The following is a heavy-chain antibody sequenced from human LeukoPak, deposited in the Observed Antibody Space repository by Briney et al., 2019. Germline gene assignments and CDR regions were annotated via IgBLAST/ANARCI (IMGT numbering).Heavy chain of an antibody. CDR2: IQQDGSEK. Sequence: PGGSRRLSCAASGFTFSDYWMSWVRQAPGKGLEWVANIQQDGSEKYYVDSVKGRFTISRDNAKKSLFLQVSSLRGEDTAVYYCARDRGFGYGIDFWGQGTLVTVSS. CDR1: GFTFSDYW. J-gene: IGHJ4*02. CDR3: ARDRGFGYGIDF. V-gene: IGHV3-7*04. D-gene: IGHD5-18*01.